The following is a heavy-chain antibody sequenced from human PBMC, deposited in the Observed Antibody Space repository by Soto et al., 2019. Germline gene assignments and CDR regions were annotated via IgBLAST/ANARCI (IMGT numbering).Heavy chain of an antibody. V-gene: IGHV3-23*01. D-gene: IGHD3-3*01. CDR1: GFTFSSYA. Sequence: GGSLRLSCAASGFTFSSYAMSWVRQAPGKGLEWVSAISGSGGSTYYADSVKGRFTISRDNSKNTLYLQMNSLRAEDTAVYYCAKYDFWSGYHYYYGIDVWGQGTTVTVSS. J-gene: IGHJ6*02. CDR3: AKYDFWSGYHYYYGIDV. CDR2: ISGSGGST.